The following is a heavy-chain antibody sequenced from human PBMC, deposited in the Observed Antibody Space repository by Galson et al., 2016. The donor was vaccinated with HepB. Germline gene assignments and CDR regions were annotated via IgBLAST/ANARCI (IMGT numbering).Heavy chain of an antibody. CDR1: GFSFSNYA. CDR3: YYEGY. V-gene: IGHV3-23*01. Sequence: SLRLSCAASGFSFSNYAMSWVRQAPGKGLEWVSVISGSGANTYYADSVKGRFTISRDNSKNTLYLQVDSLRAEDTAVYYSYYEGYWSQGTLVTVSS. D-gene: IGHD3-16*01. J-gene: IGHJ4*02. CDR2: ISGSGANT.